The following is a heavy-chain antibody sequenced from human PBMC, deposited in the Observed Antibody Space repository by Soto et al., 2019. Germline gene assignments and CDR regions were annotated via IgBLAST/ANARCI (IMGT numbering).Heavy chain of an antibody. CDR2: ISSSGSTI. CDR3: ARDYDFWSGYYGY. D-gene: IGHD3-3*01. V-gene: IGHV3-48*03. Sequence: PGGSLRLSCAASGFTFSSYEMNWVRQAPGKGLEWVSYISSSGSTIYYADSVKGRFTISRDNAKNSLYLQMNSLRAEDTAVYYCARDYDFWSGYYGYWGQGTLVTGSS. CDR1: GFTFSSYE. J-gene: IGHJ4*02.